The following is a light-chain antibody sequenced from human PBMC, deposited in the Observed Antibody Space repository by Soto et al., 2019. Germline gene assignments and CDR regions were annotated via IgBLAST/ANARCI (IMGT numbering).Light chain of an antibody. CDR2: AES. CDR1: QGVART. Sequence: EILLTQFPATLSVSPGERVTLSCRVSQGVARTLAWFQQKPGQSPRLLVYAESTRAAGIPARFSGSGSGTEFTLTISSLQSEDVAVYYCQQYKQWPLTFGGGTRVDIK. J-gene: IGKJ4*01. V-gene: IGKV3D-15*01. CDR3: QQYKQWPLT.